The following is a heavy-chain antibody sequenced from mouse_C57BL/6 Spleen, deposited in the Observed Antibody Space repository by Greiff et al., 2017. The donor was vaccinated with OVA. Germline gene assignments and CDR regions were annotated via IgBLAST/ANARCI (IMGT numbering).Heavy chain of an antibody. CDR1: GFSLTSYG. Sequence: VKLVESGPGLVQPSQSLSITCTVSGFSLTSYGVHWVRQSPGKGLEWLGVIWRGGSTDYNAAFMSRLSITKDNSKSQVFFKMNSLQADDTAIYYCAKGRVTPYYAMDYWGQGTSVTVSS. CDR2: IWRGGST. V-gene: IGHV2-5*01. D-gene: IGHD2-5*01. CDR3: AKGRVTPYYAMDY. J-gene: IGHJ4*01.